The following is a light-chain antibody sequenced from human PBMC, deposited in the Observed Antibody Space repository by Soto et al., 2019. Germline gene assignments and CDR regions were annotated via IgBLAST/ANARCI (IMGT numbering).Light chain of an antibody. V-gene: IGLV1-44*01. J-gene: IGLJ3*02. Sequence: QSVLTQPPSASGTPGQRVTISCSGSSSNIGSNTVNWYQQLPGTAPTLLIYSNNQQPSGVPDRFSGSKPGTSASLAVNGLQSGDEADYYCAAWDDSLNGPLFGGGTKVTVL. CDR1: SSNIGSNT. CDR2: SNN. CDR3: AAWDDSLNGPL.